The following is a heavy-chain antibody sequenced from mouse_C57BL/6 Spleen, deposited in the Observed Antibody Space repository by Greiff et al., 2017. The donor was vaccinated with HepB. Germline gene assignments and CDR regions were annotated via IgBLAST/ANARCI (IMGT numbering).Heavy chain of an antibody. Sequence: EVQLVEPGGGLVKLGGPLKLSCAALGFTFSDYGMHWVRQAPEKGLEWVAYISSGSSTIYYADTVKGRFTISRDNAKNTLFLQMTSLRSEDTAMYYCARPYYYCSTYFDDWGQGTTLTVSS. CDR1: GFTFSDYG. CDR2: ISSGSSTI. V-gene: IGHV5-17*01. D-gene: IGHD1-1*01. J-gene: IGHJ2*01. CDR3: ARPYYYCSTYFDD.